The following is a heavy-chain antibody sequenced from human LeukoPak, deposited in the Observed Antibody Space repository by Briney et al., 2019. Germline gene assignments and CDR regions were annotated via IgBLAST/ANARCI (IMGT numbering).Heavy chain of an antibody. CDR2: ISSISSYI. Sequence: GGSLRLSCADSGFTFSNAWMSWVRQAPGKGLEWVSSISSISSYIYYADSVKGRFTISRDDAKSSLYLQMSSLRAEDTAMYYCARDLGVIVHPSDYWGQGTLVTVSS. D-gene: IGHD3-16*02. J-gene: IGHJ4*02. CDR3: ARDLGVIVHPSDY. CDR1: GFTFSNAW. V-gene: IGHV3-21*01.